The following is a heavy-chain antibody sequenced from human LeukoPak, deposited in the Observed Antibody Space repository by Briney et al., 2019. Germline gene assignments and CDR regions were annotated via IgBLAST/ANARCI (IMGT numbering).Heavy chain of an antibody. Sequence: GGSLRLSCAASRFTFSSYEMNWVPQAPGKGREGVSYISSSGSTIYYTDSVKGRFTIYRDNAKNSLYLQMNSLRAEDTAVYYCAELGITMIGGVWGKGTTVTISS. V-gene: IGHV3-48*03. J-gene: IGHJ6*04. CDR3: AELGITMIGGV. D-gene: IGHD3-10*02. CDR2: ISSSGSTI. CDR1: RFTFSSYE.